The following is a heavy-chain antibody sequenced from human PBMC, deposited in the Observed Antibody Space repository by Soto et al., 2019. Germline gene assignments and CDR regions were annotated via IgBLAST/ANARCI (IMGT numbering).Heavy chain of an antibody. CDR2: IYSGGST. D-gene: IGHD3-22*01. CDR3: AKDSSGYSFDY. V-gene: IGHV3-53*01. CDR1: GFTVSSNY. J-gene: IGHJ4*02. Sequence: LRLSCAASGFTVSSNYMSWVRQAPGKGLEWVSVIYSGGSTYYADSVKGRFTISRDNSKNTLYLQMNSLRAEDTAVYYCAKDSSGYSFDYWGQGTLVTVSS.